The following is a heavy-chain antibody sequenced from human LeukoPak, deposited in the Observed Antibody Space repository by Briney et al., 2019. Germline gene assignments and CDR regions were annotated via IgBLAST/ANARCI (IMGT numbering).Heavy chain of an antibody. Sequence: PSETLSLTCAVSGGSISSGDYSWAGFRQPPGKGRGWIANIFKSGSTYYNPSLKSRVTISVDRSKNQFSLKLSSVTAADTAVYYCARVGSDWNDVRYNWFDPWGQGTLVTVSS. D-gene: IGHD1-1*01. V-gene: IGHV4-30-2*01. J-gene: IGHJ5*02. CDR3: ARVGSDWNDVRYNWFDP. CDR1: GGSISSGDYS. CDR2: IFKSGST.